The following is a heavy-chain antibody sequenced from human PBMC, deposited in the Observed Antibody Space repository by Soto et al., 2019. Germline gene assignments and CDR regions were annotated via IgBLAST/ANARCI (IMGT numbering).Heavy chain of an antibody. CDR3: ARNGDCSSSRCNVGCFEP. CDR1: GGSISSGGYS. V-gene: IGHV4-30-2*01. Sequence: SETLSLTCAVSGGSISSGGYSWSWSRQPPGKGLEWIGYTHHSGSTYYNPSLNSRVTISVDKSKNDFSLKLTSVTAADTAVYYCARNGDCSSSRCNVGCFEPWGRGTLVTVSS. D-gene: IGHD2-2*01. J-gene: IGHJ5*02. CDR2: THHSGST.